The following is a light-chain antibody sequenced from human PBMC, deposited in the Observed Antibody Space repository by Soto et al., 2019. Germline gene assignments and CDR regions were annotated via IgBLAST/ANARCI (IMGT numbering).Light chain of an antibody. Sequence: EIVLTQSPATLSLSPGAGGTLSCRASQSVSSYLAWYQQKPGKAPRLLIYDASSRATGIPDRFSGSGSGTDFTLTISRLEPEDFAVYYCQQYGSSFRTFGQGTKLDIK. CDR2: DAS. V-gene: IGKV3-20*01. CDR1: QSVSSY. CDR3: QQYGSSFRT. J-gene: IGKJ1*01.